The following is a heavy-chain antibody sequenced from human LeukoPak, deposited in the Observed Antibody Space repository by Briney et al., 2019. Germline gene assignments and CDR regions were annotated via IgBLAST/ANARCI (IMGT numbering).Heavy chain of an antibody. V-gene: IGHV1-18*04. D-gene: IGHD3-10*01. CDR3: ARVGLLRGVIILYFDY. CDR2: ISGYNGNT. CDR1: NYTFSTFG. J-gene: IGHJ4*02. Sequence: ASVKVSCKASNYTFSTFGITWVRQAPGQGLEWMGWISGYNGNTNYAQKFLDRVTMTTDPSTTTACMELRSLRSDDTAVYYCARVGLLRGVIILYFDYWGQGTLVTVSS.